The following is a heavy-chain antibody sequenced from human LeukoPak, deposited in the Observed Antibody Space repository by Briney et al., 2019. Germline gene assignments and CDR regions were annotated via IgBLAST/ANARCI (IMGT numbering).Heavy chain of an antibody. CDR2: ISDGSSHI. Sequence: GGSLRLSCAVSGFTFSAYSMNWVRQAPGKGLEWLSSISDGSSHIYHADSVKARSPISRDNPKNSVYLQMNSQRAEDTAVYYCARNNYYDSSGYDYWGQGTLVSVSS. CDR1: GFTFSAYS. J-gene: IGHJ4*02. D-gene: IGHD3-22*01. CDR3: ARNNYYDSSGYDY. V-gene: IGHV3-21*01.